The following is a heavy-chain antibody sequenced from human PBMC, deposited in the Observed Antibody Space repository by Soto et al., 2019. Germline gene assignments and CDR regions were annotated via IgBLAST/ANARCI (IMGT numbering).Heavy chain of an antibody. CDR2: INPNSGGT. CDR1: GYTFTGYY. CDR3: ARDHGDYVRLGQYGDYYYGMDV. Sequence: GASVKVSCKASGYTFTGYYMHWVRQAPGQGLEWMGWINPNSGGTNYAQKFQGRVTMTRDTSISTAYMELSRLRSDDTAVYYCARDHGDYVRLGQYGDYYYGMDVWGQGTTVTVSS. J-gene: IGHJ6*02. V-gene: IGHV1-2*02. D-gene: IGHD4-17*01.